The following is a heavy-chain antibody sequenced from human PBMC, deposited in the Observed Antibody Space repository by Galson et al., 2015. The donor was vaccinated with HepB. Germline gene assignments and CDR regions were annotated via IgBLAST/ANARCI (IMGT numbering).Heavy chain of an antibody. CDR2: ISYDGSNK. D-gene: IGHD6-19*01. J-gene: IGHJ4*02. Sequence: SLRLSCAVSGFTFSNYGMHWVRQAPGKGLEWVAVISYDGSNKYYAGSVKGRFTISRDNSKNTLYLQMNSLRAEDTALYYCAKDPYLYSALAGTMAGFDYWGQGTLVTVSS. CDR3: AKDPYLYSALAGTMAGFDY. V-gene: IGHV3-30*18. CDR1: GFTFSNYG.